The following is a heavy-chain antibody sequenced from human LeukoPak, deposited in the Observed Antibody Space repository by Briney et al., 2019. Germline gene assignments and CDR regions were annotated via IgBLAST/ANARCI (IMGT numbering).Heavy chain of an antibody. CDR3: ARGGGNYDSSGYYFNDAFDI. CDR1: GYTLTELS. J-gene: IGHJ3*02. V-gene: IGHV1-24*01. Sequence: ASVKVSCKVSGYTLTELSMHWVRQAPGKGLEWMGGFDPEDGETIYAQKFQGRVTMTEDTSTDTAYMELSSLRSEDTAVYYCARGGGNYDSSGYYFNDAFDIWGQGTMVTVSS. CDR2: FDPEDGET. D-gene: IGHD3-22*01.